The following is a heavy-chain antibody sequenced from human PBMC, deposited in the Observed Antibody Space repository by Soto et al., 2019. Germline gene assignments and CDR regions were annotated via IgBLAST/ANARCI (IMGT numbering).Heavy chain of an antibody. CDR1: GGSISFYY. J-gene: IGHJ4*02. V-gene: IGHV4-59*01. CDR3: ARGVGSSPPRY. CDR2: IYDSGCP. Sequence: ASETLSLTCTISGGSISFYYWSWIRQPPGQALEWIGYIYDSGCPYYNPSLRSRVIISADTSKNQISLKLTSATAADTAVYYCARGVGSSPPRYWGRGTLVTVSS. D-gene: IGHD1-26*01.